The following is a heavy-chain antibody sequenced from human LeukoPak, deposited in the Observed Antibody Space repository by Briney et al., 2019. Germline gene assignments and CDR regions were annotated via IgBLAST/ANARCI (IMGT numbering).Heavy chain of an antibody. Sequence: GGSLRLSCAASGFTFSDSYMTWIRQAPGKGLEWGSFISNTGDSIYYADSVKGRFTTSRDNAKNSLYLQMNSLRAEDTAVYYCAELGITMIGGVWGKGTTVTISS. CDR3: AELGITMIGGV. CDR2: ISNTGDSI. CDR1: GFTFSDSY. J-gene: IGHJ6*04. V-gene: IGHV3-11*04. D-gene: IGHD3-10*02.